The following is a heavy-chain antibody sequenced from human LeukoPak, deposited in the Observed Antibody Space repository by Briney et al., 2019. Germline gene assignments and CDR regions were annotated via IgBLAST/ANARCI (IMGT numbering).Heavy chain of an antibody. CDR3: TRDSGTYNWFDP. CDR2: IRSKTNGGTT. D-gene: IGHD1-26*01. J-gene: IGHJ5*02. Sequence: GGSLRLSCAASGFTFSNVWMTWVRHAPGKGLEWVGRIRSKTNGGTTDYAAPVKGRFTISRDDSINTAYLQMKSLKTEATALYYCTRDSGTYNWFDPWGQGTLVTVSS. V-gene: IGHV3-15*01. CDR1: GFTFSNVW.